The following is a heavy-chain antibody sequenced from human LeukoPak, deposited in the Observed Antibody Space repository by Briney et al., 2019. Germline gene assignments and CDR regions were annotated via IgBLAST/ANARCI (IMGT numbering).Heavy chain of an antibody. CDR1: GFTFSSYD. Sequence: PGGSLRLSCAASGFTFSSYDMHWVRQATGKGLEWVSAIGTAGDTFYPGSVKGRFTISRDNAKKSLFLQMNSLRAEDTAVYYCARQNTPHGNFDYWGQGTLVTVSS. V-gene: IGHV3-13*01. J-gene: IGHJ4*02. D-gene: IGHD1-26*01. CDR3: ARQNTPHGNFDY. CDR2: IGTAGDT.